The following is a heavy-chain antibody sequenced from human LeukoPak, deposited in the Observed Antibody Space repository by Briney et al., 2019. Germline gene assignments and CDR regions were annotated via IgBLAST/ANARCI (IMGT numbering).Heavy chain of an antibody. CDR2: ISWNSGSI. V-gene: IGHV3-9*01. Sequence: GGSLRLSCAASGFTFDDYAMHWVRQAPGKGLEWVSGISWNSGSIGYADSVKGRFTISRDNAKNSLYLQMNSLRAEDTALYYCAKGTGYSSSWTDDFDYYFDFWGQGTLVTVS. CDR3: AKGTGYSSSWTDDFDYYFDF. D-gene: IGHD6-13*01. J-gene: IGHJ4*02. CDR1: GFTFDDYA.